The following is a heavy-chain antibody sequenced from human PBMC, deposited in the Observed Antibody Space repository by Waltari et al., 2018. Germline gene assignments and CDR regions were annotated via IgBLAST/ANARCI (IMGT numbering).Heavy chain of an antibody. Sequence: EVQLVESGGGLIQPGGSLRLSCAASGFTVSSNYMSWVRQAPGKGLEWVSVIYSGGSTYYADSVKGRFTSSRDKSKNTLYLQMNSRRAEDTAVYYCARVRYDYIWGSYREYYFDYWGQGTLVTVSS. V-gene: IGHV3-53*01. D-gene: IGHD3-16*02. J-gene: IGHJ4*02. CDR2: IYSGGST. CDR1: GFTVSSNY. CDR3: ARVRYDYIWGSYREYYFDY.